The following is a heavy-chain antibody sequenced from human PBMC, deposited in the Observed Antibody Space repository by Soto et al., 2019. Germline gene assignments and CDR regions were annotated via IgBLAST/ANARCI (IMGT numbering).Heavy chain of an antibody. V-gene: IGHV4-31*03. CDR1: GGSISSGGYY. J-gene: IGHJ6*02. Sequence: QVQLQESGPGLVKPSQTLSLTCTVSGGSISSGGYYWSWIRQHPGKGLEWIGYIYYSGSTYYNPSPKSRVTVTVEPSKSQFPRKLSSVTATATAVYYCARAFGIQPSMSGLAVWGQGSTVTVSS. CDR3: ARAFGIQPSMSGLAV. D-gene: IGHD5-18*01. CDR2: IYYSGST.